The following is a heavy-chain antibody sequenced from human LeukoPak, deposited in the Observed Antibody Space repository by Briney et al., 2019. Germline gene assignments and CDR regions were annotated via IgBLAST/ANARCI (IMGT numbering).Heavy chain of an antibody. J-gene: IGHJ4*02. CDR3: ARGPYYYGSGSPIDY. Sequence: SETLSLTCAVYGGSFSGYYWSWIRQPPEKGLEWIGEINHSGSTNYNPSLKSRVTISVDTSKNQFSLKLSSVTAADTAVYYCARGPYYYGSGSPIDYWGQGTLVTVSS. D-gene: IGHD3-10*01. CDR1: GGSFSGYY. V-gene: IGHV4-34*01. CDR2: INHSGST.